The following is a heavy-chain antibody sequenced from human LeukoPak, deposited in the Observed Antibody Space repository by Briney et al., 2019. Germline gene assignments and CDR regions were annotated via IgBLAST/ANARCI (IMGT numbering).Heavy chain of an antibody. CDR2: INPNGGGT. V-gene: IGHV1-2*02. D-gene: IGHD2-2*01. CDR1: GYTFTGYY. CDR3: ARESCSSTNCYSWFDP. J-gene: IGHJ5*02. Sequence: ASVKVSCKASGYTFTGYYMHWVRQAPGQGLEWMGWINPNGGGTNYEQNFRGRVTMTRDTSISTAYMELSRLRSDDTAVYYCARESCSSTNCYSWFDPWGQGTLVTVSS.